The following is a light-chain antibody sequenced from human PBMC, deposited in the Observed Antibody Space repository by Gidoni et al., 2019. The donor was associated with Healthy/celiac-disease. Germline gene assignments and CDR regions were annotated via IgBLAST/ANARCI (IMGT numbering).Light chain of an antibody. J-gene: IGKJ2*01. CDR1: QSVSSSY. CDR2: GAS. V-gene: IGKV3-20*01. Sequence: EIVLTQSPGTLSLSPGERATLPCRASQSVSSSYLAWYQQKPGQAPRLLIYGASSRATGIPARFSGSGSGTDFTLTISRLQPEDFAVYYCQQYGSSPYTFXXXTKLEIK. CDR3: QQYGSSPYT.